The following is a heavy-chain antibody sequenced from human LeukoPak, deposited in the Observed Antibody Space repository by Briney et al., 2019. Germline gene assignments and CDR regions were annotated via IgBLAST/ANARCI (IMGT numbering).Heavy chain of an antibody. CDR2: ISYSGST. CDR1: TFRNYW. J-gene: IGHJ4*02. D-gene: IGHD3-16*01. CDR3: ARGLGGVATLNS. Sequence: TFRNYWMGWIRQPPGKGLEWIASISYSGSTYYSPSLKSRVTISADTSKNQLSLRLSAVTAADTAVYYCARGLGGVATLNSWGQGALVTVSS. V-gene: IGHV4-39*07.